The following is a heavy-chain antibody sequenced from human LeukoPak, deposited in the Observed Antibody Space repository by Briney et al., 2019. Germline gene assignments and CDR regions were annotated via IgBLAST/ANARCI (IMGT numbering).Heavy chain of an antibody. J-gene: IGHJ4*02. CDR1: GGSFSGYY. D-gene: IGHD3-22*01. Sequence: SETLSLTCAVYGGSFSGYYWSWIRQPPGKGLEWIGEINHSGSTNYNPSLKSRVTISVDTSKNQFSLKLSSVTAADTAAYYCARNTYYYDSSGYYYYLDYWGQGTLVTVSS. CDR2: INHSGST. V-gene: IGHV4-34*01. CDR3: ARNTYYYDSSGYYYYLDY.